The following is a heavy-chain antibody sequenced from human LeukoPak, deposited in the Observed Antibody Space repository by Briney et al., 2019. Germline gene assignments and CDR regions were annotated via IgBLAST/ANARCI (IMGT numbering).Heavy chain of an antibody. CDR1: GGSFSGYY. V-gene: IGHV4-34*01. J-gene: IGHJ3*02. D-gene: IGHD2-2*01. Sequence: SETLSLTCAVYGGSFSGYYWSWIRQPPGKGLEGMGEINHSGSTNYNPSLKSRVTISVETSKNKFSLKLSSVTAADTAVYYCAREAYCSSTSCYRRGHAFDIWGQGTMVTVSS. CDR3: AREAYCSSTSCYRRGHAFDI. CDR2: INHSGST.